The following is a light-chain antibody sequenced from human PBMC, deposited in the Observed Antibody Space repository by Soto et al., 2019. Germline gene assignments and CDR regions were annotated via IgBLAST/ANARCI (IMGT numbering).Light chain of an antibody. CDR3: QTWGTGIQV. J-gene: IGLJ3*02. CDR1: SGHSSHA. Sequence: QPVLTQSPSASASLGASVKLTCTLSSGHSSHAIAWHQQQPEKGPRYLMKLNSDGSHSKGDGIPDRFSGSSSGAVRYLTISSLQSEDEADYYCQTWGTGIQVFGGGTKLTVL. CDR2: LNSDGSH. V-gene: IGLV4-69*01.